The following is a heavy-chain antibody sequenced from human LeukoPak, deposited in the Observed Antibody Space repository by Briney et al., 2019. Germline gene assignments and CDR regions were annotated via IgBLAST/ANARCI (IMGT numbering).Heavy chain of an antibody. CDR1: KFIFSDYW. J-gene: IGHJ5*02. CDR3: ARISQRSFNP. CDR2: IKQDGNEE. V-gene: IGHV3-7*05. D-gene: IGHD2-15*01. Sequence: GGSLRLSCAASKFIFSDYWMSWVRQAPGKGLEWVANIKQDGNEEYYVDSLKGRFTISRDNAKNSLYLQMNSLRAEDTAVYYCARISQRSFNPWGQGTLVTVSS.